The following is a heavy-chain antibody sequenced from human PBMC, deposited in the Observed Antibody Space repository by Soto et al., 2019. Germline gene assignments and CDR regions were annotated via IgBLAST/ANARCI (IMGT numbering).Heavy chain of an antibody. Sequence: SQTLSLPCAISGYTVSSNRAAWNLIRQCPSRGLEWLGRTFYNSQWYNDYAESVKSRIIINPDTSKNLFSLHLKSVTPEDTAVYFCARELDSGTYPLPFDFWGPGTLVTAPQ. CDR2: TFYNSQWYN. CDR1: GYTVSSNRAA. J-gene: IGHJ4*02. D-gene: IGHD1-26*01. CDR3: ARELDSGTYPLPFDF. V-gene: IGHV6-1*01.